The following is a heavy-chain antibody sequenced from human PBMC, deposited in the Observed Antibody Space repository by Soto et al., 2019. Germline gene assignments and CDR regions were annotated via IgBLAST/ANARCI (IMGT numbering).Heavy chain of an antibody. V-gene: IGHV4-34*01. CDR2: INHSGST. CDR1: GGSFSGYY. J-gene: IGHJ6*03. Sequence: SETLSLTCAVYGGSFSGYYWSWIRQPPGKGLEWIGEINHSGSTNYNPSLKSRVTISVETSKNQFSLKLSSVTAADTAVYYCARGLNYYYYYYMDVWGKGTTVTVSS. CDR3: ARGLNYYYYYYMDV.